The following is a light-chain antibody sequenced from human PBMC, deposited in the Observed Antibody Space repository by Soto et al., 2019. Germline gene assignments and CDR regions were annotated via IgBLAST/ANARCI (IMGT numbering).Light chain of an antibody. Sequence: QPVLTQSSSASASLGSSVKLTCTLSSGHSSYIIAWHQQQPGKAPRYLMKLEGSGSYNKGSGVPDRFSGSSSGADRYLTISNLPAEDEADYYGETWDSNFWVFGGGTKLTVL. CDR2: LEGSGSY. J-gene: IGLJ3*02. CDR3: ETWDSNFWV. CDR1: SGHSSYI. V-gene: IGLV4-60*03.